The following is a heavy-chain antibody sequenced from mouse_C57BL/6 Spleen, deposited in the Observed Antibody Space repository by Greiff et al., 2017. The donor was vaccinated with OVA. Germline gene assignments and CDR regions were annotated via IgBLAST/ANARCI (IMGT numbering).Heavy chain of an antibody. CDR3: ARCTTVVATDWYFDV. CDR1: GYTFTDYY. V-gene: IGHV1-76*01. J-gene: IGHJ1*03. CDR2: IYPGSGNT. Sequence: VQLQQSGAELVRPGASVKLSCKASGYTFTDYYINWVKQRPGQGLEWIARIYPGSGNTYYNEKFKGKATLTADKSSSTAYMQLSSLTSEDSAVYFCARCTTVVATDWYFDVWGTGTTVTVSS. D-gene: IGHD1-1*01.